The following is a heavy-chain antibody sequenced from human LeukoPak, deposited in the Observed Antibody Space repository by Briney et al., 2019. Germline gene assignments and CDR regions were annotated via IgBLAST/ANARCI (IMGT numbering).Heavy chain of an antibody. D-gene: IGHD6-6*01. CDR2: ISSSSSYI. J-gene: IGHJ6*03. Sequence: PGGSLRLSCAASGFTFSSYGMHWVRQAPGKGLEWVSSISSSSSYIYYADSVKGRFTISRDNAKNSLYLQMNSLRAEDTAVYYCASLIAARPLYYMDVWGKGTTVTVSS. CDR3: ASLIAARPLYYMDV. V-gene: IGHV3-21*01. CDR1: GFTFSSYG.